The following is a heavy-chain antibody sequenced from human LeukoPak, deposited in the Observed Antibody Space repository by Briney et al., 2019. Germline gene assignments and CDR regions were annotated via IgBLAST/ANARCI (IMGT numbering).Heavy chain of an antibody. CDR2: ISHTGVVT. D-gene: IGHD3-3*01. Sequence: TGGSLRLSWARSVFSFSTYAMSWVRQAPGKGLEWVSGISHTGVVTYYADSVKGRFTISRDNSENTLYLEMNSLSAEDTATYFCATFTDSATRRFCDRWGQGTLVTVSS. CDR3: ATFTDSATRRFCDR. J-gene: IGHJ5*02. V-gene: IGHV3-23*01. CDR1: VFSFSTYA.